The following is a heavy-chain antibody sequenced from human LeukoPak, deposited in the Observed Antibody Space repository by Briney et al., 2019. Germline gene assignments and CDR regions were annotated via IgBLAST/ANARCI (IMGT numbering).Heavy chain of an antibody. V-gene: IGHV3-66*01. Sequence: GGSLRLSCAASGFTVSSNYMSWVRQAPGKGLEWVSVIYSGGSTYYADSVKGRFTISRDNSKNTLYLQMNSLRAEDTAVYYCARAPHIYYGMDVSGHGTTGTVSS. CDR2: IYSGGST. CDR3: ARAPHIYYGMDV. CDR1: GFTVSSNY. D-gene: IGHD2-21*01. J-gene: IGHJ6*02.